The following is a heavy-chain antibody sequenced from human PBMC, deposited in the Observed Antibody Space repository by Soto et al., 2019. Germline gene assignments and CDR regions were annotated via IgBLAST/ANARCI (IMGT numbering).Heavy chain of an antibody. CDR1: GFTFSSYA. CDR3: AKGPVYYDSSGSRAEYFQH. V-gene: IGHV3-23*01. CDR2: ISGSGGST. Sequence: GGSLRLSCAASGFTFSSYAMCWVRQAPGKGLEWVSAISGSGGSTYYADSVKGRFTISRDNSKNTLYLQMNSLRAEDTAVYYCAKGPVYYDSSGSRAEYFQHWGQGTLVTVSS. J-gene: IGHJ1*01. D-gene: IGHD3-22*01.